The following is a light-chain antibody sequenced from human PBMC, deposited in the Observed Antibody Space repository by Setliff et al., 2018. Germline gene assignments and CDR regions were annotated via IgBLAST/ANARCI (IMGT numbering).Light chain of an antibody. Sequence: QSALTQPPSASGTPGQLVTISCSGSSSNIGRRTVNWYQQVPGMAPKLLIYSQNQRPSGVPDRFSASKSGTSASLASSGLQSDDEADYYCSAWDDSLNDGGFGAGTKGTVL. CDR1: SSNIGRRT. CDR2: SQN. CDR3: SAWDDSLNDGG. J-gene: IGLJ1*01. V-gene: IGLV1-44*01.